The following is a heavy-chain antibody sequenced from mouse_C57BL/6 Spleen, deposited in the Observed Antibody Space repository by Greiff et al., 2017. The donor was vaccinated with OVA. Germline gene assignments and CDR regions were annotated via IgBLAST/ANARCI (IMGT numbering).Heavy chain of an antibody. CDR2: ISSGSSTI. CDR3: ANYYGSSYGAY. CDR1: GFTFSDYG. Sequence: EVKLQESGGGLVKPGGSLKLSCAASGFTFSDYGMHWVRQAPEKGLEWVAYISSGSSTIYYADTVKGRFTISRDNAKNTLFLQMTSLRSEDTAMYYCANYYGSSYGAYWGQGTLVTVSA. J-gene: IGHJ3*01. V-gene: IGHV5-17*01. D-gene: IGHD1-1*01.